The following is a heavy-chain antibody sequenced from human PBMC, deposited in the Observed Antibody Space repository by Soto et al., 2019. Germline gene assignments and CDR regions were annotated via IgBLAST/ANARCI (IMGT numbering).Heavy chain of an antibody. V-gene: IGHV2-5*02. Sequence: QITLKESGPTLVKPTQTLTLTCTFSGFSLSTSGVGVGWIRQPPGKALEWLALIYWDDIKRYSPSLKGRLTTTKDTSKNQVVHTTTTMDPVDTAAYYCAHRRESVFMDVWGQGTTVTVSS. CDR1: GFSLSTSGVG. D-gene: IGHD3-16*01. CDR2: IYWDDIK. J-gene: IGHJ6*02. CDR3: AHRRESVFMDV.